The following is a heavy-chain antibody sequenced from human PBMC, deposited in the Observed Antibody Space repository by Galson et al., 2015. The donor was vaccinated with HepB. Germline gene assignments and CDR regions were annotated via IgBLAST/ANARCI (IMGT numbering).Heavy chain of an antibody. Sequence: SVKVSCKASGYTFTSYGISWVRQAPGQGLEWMGWISAYNGNTNYAQKLQGRVTMTTDTSTSTAYMELRSLRSDDTAVYYCASLVEPGGNWFDPWGQGTLVTVSS. D-gene: IGHD3-10*01. J-gene: IGHJ5*02. CDR1: GYTFTSYG. V-gene: IGHV1-18*01. CDR2: ISAYNGNT. CDR3: ASLVEPGGNWFDP.